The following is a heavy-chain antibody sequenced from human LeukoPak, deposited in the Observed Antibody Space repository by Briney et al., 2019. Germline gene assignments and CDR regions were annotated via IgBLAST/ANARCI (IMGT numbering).Heavy chain of an antibody. CDR3: ARGLYYYGSGYDTFDI. Sequence: SETLSLTCTVSGYSINSGYYWGWIRQPPGKGLDWIGNIYHSGSTYYNPSLMSRVTISVDTSKNQFSLKLSSVTAADTALYYCARGLYYYGSGYDTFDIWGQGTMVTVSS. CDR1: GYSINSGYY. CDR2: IYHSGST. V-gene: IGHV4-38-2*02. D-gene: IGHD3-10*01. J-gene: IGHJ3*02.